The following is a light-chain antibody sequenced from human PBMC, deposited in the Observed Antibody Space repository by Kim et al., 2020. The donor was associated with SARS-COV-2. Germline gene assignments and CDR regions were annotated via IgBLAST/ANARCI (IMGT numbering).Light chain of an antibody. CDR2: QDS. V-gene: IGLV3-1*01. CDR1: KLGDKY. CDR3: QTWDSTWVV. J-gene: IGLJ2*01. Sequence: SYELTQPPSVSVSPGQTASITCSGDKLGDKYACWYQQKPGQSPVLVIYQDSKRPSGIPERFSGSKSGNTATLTISGTQAMDEADYYCQTWDSTWVVVGGG.